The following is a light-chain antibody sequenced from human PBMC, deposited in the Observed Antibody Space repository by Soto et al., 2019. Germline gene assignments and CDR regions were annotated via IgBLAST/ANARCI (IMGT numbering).Light chain of an antibody. CDR2: DVS. CDR3: CSYAGSYPV. V-gene: IGLV2-11*01. J-gene: IGLJ2*01. Sequence: QSALTQPRSVSGSPGQSVTISCTGTSSAVGGYNYVSWYQQHPGKAPKLMIYDVSKRPSGVPDRFSGSKSGNTASLTISGLQAEDEADYYCCSYAGSYPVFGGGTKGTVL. CDR1: SSAVGGYNY.